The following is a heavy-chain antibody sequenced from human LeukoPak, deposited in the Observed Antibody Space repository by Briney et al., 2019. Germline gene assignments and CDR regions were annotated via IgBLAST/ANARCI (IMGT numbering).Heavy chain of an antibody. CDR1: GYTFTGYY. CDR3: ARGYYGSGSYTIDY. Sequence: GASVKVSCKASGYTFTGYYMHWVRQAPGQGLEWMGWINPNSGGTNYAQKFQGRVTMTRDTSISTAYMELSRLRSDDTAVYYCARGYYGSGSYTIDYWGQGTLVTVSS. CDR2: INPNSGGT. D-gene: IGHD3-10*01. V-gene: IGHV1-2*02. J-gene: IGHJ4*02.